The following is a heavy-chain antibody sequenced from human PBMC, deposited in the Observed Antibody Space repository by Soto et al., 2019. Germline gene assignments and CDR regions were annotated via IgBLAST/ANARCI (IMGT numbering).Heavy chain of an antibody. CDR1: GGSISSSSFY. J-gene: IGHJ4*02. D-gene: IGHD4-17*01. Sequence: PSETLSLTCTVSGGSISSSSFYWGWIRQPPGKGLEWIGTIYYSGTTYNNPSLKSRVTISVDTSTNHFSLKLSSVTAADTAVYYCARHLGGNYGDYPYYFDYWGQGTLVTVSS. V-gene: IGHV4-39*01. CDR3: ARHLGGNYGDYPYYFDY. CDR2: IYYSGTT.